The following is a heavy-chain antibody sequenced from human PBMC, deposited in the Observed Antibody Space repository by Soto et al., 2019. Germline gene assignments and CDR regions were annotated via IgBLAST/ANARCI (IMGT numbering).Heavy chain of an antibody. D-gene: IGHD6-19*01. V-gene: IGHV1-3*01. Sequence: QVQLVQSGAEVKKPGASVKVSCKASGYTFTSYAMHWVRQAPGQRLEWMGWINAGNGNTKYSQKFQGRVTITRDTSASTAYMDLSSLRSEDTAVYYCARDRRYSSGWYWFDPWGQGTLVTVSS. J-gene: IGHJ5*02. CDR1: GYTFTSYA. CDR3: ARDRRYSSGWYWFDP. CDR2: INAGNGNT.